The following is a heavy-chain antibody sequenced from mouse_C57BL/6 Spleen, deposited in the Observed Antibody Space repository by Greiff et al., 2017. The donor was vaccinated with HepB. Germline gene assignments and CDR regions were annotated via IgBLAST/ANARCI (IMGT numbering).Heavy chain of an antibody. D-gene: IGHD1-1*01. CDR3: ARKGTTVVARDYAMDY. Sequence: QVQLQQPGTELVKPGASVKLSCKASGYTFTSYWMHWVKQRPGQGLEWIGNINPSNGGINYNEKFKSKATLTVDKSSRTAYMQLSSRTSEDSAVYYCARKGTTVVARDYAMDYWGQGTSVTVSS. CDR1: GYTFTSYW. CDR2: INPSNGGI. J-gene: IGHJ4*01. V-gene: IGHV1-53*01.